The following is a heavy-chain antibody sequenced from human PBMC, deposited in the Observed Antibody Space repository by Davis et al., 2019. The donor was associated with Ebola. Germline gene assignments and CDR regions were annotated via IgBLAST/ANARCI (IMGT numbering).Heavy chain of an antibody. J-gene: IGHJ6*04. Sequence: GGSLRLSCAASGFVFSSYVMSWVRRAPGKGLEWVSTLGLSADTYYADSVKGRFTISRDNSKNTLYLQMNSLRAEDTAVYYCAKGRIAVAGSRGYGMDVWGKGTTVTVSS. D-gene: IGHD6-19*01. CDR2: LGLSADT. CDR1: GFVFSSYV. CDR3: AKGRIAVAGSRGYGMDV. V-gene: IGHV3-23*01.